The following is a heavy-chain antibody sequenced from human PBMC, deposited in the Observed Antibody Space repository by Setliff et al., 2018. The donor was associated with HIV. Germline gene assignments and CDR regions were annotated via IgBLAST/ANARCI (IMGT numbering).Heavy chain of an antibody. CDR1: GFTFSGYW. J-gene: IGHJ4*02. Sequence: GGSLRLSCTASGFTFSGYWMSWVRQAPGKGLEWVANIKQDGSEKYYVDSVKGRFTISRDNAKNSLYLQMNSLRAEDTAVYHCARYNWNPLGYRFDYWGQGTLVTVSS. V-gene: IGHV3-7*03. CDR3: ARYNWNPLGYRFDY. D-gene: IGHD1-20*01. CDR2: IKQDGSEK.